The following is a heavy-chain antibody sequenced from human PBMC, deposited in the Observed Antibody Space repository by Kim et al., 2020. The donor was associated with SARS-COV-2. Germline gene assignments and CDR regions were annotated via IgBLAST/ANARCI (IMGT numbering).Heavy chain of an antibody. V-gene: IGHV4-34*01. CDR2: INHGGAT. D-gene: IGHD1-26*01. J-gene: IGHJ2*01. CDR1: GGSFSDYY. CDR3: ARVGGCYWHLDL. Sequence: SETLSLTCAVYGGSFSDYYWTWIRQPPGKGLEWIGEINHGGATNYNPSLKSRVTVSLDTSKNQFSLKLNSVTAADTAVYYCARVGGCYWHLDLCGRGTLV.